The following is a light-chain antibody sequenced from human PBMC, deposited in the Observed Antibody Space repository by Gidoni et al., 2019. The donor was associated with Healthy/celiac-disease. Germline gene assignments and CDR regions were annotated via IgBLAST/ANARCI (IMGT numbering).Light chain of an antibody. CDR2: DAS. Sequence: EIVLTQSPATLSLSPGERATFSCRASQSVSSYLAWYQQKPGQAPRLLIYDASNWATGIPARFSGSGSGTDFTLTISSLEPEDFAVYYCQQRSNWPYTFGQGTKLEIK. CDR3: QQRSNWPYT. J-gene: IGKJ2*01. V-gene: IGKV3-11*01. CDR1: QSVSSY.